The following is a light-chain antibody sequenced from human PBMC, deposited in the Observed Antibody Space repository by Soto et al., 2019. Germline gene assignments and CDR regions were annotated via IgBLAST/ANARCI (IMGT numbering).Light chain of an antibody. CDR3: SSFTSSITYV. V-gene: IGLV2-14*01. CDR2: DVT. J-gene: IGLJ1*01. CDR1: SSDVGGYNS. Sequence: QSVLTQPLSVSGSPGQSITISCTGTSSDVGGYNSVSWYRQDPGKAPKLMIYDVTNRPSGVSNRFSGSKSGNTASLTISGLQAEDEADYYCSSFTSSITYVFGTGTKVTVL.